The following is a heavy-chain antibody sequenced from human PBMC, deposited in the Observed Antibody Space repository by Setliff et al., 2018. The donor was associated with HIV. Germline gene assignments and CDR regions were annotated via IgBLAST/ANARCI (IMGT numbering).Heavy chain of an antibody. CDR1: GGTFSSYA. V-gene: IGHV1-69*10. D-gene: IGHD5-12*01. J-gene: IGHJ4*02. Sequence: SVKVSCKASGGTFSSYAISWVRQAPGQGLEWMGGIIPILGIANYAQKFQGRATITADTSTSTAYMELSSLRSEDTAVYYCARERGRDGYNYYWGQGTLVTVSS. CDR3: ARERGRDGYNYY. CDR2: IIPILGIA.